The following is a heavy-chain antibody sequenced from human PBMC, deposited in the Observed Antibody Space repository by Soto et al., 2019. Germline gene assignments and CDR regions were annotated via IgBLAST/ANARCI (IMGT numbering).Heavy chain of an antibody. J-gene: IGHJ4*02. CDR3: ARRSYYGSGSYPPGFDY. Sequence: SETLSLTCTVSGGSISSSSYYWGWIRQPPGKGLEWIGSIYYSGSTYYNPSLKSRVTTSVDTSKNQFSLKLSSVTAADTAVYYCARRSYYGSGSYPPGFDYWGQGTLVTVSS. CDR2: IYYSGST. D-gene: IGHD3-10*01. V-gene: IGHV4-39*01. CDR1: GGSISSSSYY.